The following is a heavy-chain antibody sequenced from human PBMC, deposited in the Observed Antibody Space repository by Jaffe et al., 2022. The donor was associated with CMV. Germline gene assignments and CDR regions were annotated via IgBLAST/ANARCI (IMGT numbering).Heavy chain of an antibody. CDR1: GGSVSSGSYY. Sequence: QVQLQESGPGLVKPSETLSLTCTVSGGSVSSGSYYWSWIRQPPGKGLEWIGYIYYSGSTNYNPSLKSRVTISVDTSKNQFSLKLSSVTAADTAVYYCAMFGEYYYYYYGMDVWGQGTTVTVSS. J-gene: IGHJ6*02. CDR3: AMFGEYYYYYYGMDV. D-gene: IGHD3-10*02. V-gene: IGHV4-61*01. CDR2: IYYSGST.